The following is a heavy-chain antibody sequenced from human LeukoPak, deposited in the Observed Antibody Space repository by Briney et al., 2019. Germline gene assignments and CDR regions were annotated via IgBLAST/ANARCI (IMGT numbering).Heavy chain of an antibody. CDR3: ARDPDYYGSGSNGVDY. Sequence: ASVKVSCKASGYTFTSYDINWVRQATGQGLEWMGWMNPNSGNTGYAQKFQGRVTMTTDTSTSTAYMELRSLRSDDTAVYYCARDPDYYGSGSNGVDYWGQGTLVTVSS. CDR1: GYTFTSYD. CDR2: MNPNSGNT. J-gene: IGHJ4*02. D-gene: IGHD3-10*01. V-gene: IGHV1-8*02.